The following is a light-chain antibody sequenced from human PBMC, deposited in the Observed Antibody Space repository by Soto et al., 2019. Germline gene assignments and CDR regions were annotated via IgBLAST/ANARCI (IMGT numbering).Light chain of an antibody. CDR3: QTWGTGIDVV. Sequence: QLVLTQSPSASASLGASVKLTCTLSSVHSSYAIAWHQQQPEKGPRYLMKLNSDGSHSKGDGIPDRFSGSSSGAERYLTISSLQSEDEADYYCQTWGTGIDVVFGGGTKVTVL. CDR2: LNSDGSH. V-gene: IGLV4-69*01. J-gene: IGLJ2*01. CDR1: SVHSSYA.